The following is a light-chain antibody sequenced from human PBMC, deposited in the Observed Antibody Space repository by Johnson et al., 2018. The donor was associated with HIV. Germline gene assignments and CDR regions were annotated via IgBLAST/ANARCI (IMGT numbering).Light chain of an antibody. V-gene: IGLV1-51*02. CDR1: SSNIGNNY. CDR2: ENN. CDR3: GTWDSSLSAGV. J-gene: IGLJ1*01. Sequence: SVLTQPPSVSAAPGQKVTISCSGSSSNIGNNYVSWYQQLPGTAPKLLIYENNKRPSGIPDRFSGSKSGTSATLGITGLQTGDEDDYYCGTWDSSLSAGVFGTGTQVTVL.